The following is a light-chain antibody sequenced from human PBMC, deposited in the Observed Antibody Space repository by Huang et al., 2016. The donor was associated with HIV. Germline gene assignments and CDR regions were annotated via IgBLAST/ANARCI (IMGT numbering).Light chain of an antibody. J-gene: IGKJ2*01. CDR1: QYVSST. V-gene: IGKV3-15*01. CDR3: QQYNNWPRT. Sequence: ERVMTQSPDTLSVSPGERATLYCRASQYVSSTLAWYQQKPGQATRLLVYGASTRVIDIPARFSGSWSGTEFTLTISSLQSEDSAVYYCQQYNNWPRTFGQGTKLEIK. CDR2: GAS.